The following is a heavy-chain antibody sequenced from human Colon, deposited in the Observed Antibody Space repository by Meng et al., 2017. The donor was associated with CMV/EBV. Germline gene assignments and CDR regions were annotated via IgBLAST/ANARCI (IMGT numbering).Heavy chain of an antibody. CDR3: AKGSSEFLYYGMDV. V-gene: IGHV3-23*03. D-gene: IGHD3-10*01. CDR1: GFTVRSSY. CDR2: IYAGGRST. J-gene: IGHJ6*02. Sequence: GESLKISCAASGFTVRSSYMSWVRQAPGKGLECVSVIYAGGRSTYFADSVKGRFIISRDDSKNTLYMEMNSLRAEDTAVYYCAKGSSEFLYYGMDVWGQGTTVTVSS.